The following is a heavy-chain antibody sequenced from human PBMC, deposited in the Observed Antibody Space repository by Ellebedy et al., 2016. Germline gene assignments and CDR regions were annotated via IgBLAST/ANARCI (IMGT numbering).Heavy chain of an antibody. CDR2: INQSGSHI. D-gene: IGHD6-19*01. J-gene: IGHJ4*02. CDR3: ARGRSMAVASNTY. V-gene: IGHV3-21*01. CDR1: GFSVSGYA. Sequence: GESLKISCAASGFSVSGYAMNWVRQAPGKGLEWVSSINQSGSHIYYADSVRGRFTISRANAKNSLFLQMNSLRAEDTAVYYCARGRSMAVASNTYWGQGTLVIVSS.